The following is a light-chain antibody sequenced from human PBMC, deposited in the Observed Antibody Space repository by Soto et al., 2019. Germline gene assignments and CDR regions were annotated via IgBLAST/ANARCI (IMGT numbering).Light chain of an antibody. CDR3: SSYTIKNTWV. CDR1: TSDVGGYDR. Sequence: QSVLTQPASVTGSPGQSITISCTGTTSDVGGYDRVSWFQQYPGTAPKLMIYEVTNRPSGVSDRFSGSKSVNTASLTISGLQPEDEDDYYCSSYTIKNTWVFGGGTKLTVL. V-gene: IGLV2-14*01. J-gene: IGLJ3*02. CDR2: EVT.